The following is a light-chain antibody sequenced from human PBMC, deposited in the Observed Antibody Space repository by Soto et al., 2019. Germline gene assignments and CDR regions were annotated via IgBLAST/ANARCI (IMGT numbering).Light chain of an antibody. Sequence: DIQMTQSASSLSASEGDRVTITCQASQNIKQFLSWYQVKPGKAPELLIYDASNVKRGVPPRFIGNGFWTDFTLTITNLQPEDVATYYCLQYDNLPYAFGQGTKLEIK. J-gene: IGKJ2*01. CDR1: QNIKQF. CDR2: DAS. V-gene: IGKV1-33*01. CDR3: LQYDNLPYA.